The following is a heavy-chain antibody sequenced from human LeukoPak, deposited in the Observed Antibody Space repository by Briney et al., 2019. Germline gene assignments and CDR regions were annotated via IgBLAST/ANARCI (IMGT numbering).Heavy chain of an antibody. V-gene: IGHV1-2*02. J-gene: IGHJ4*02. CDR3: ARNSLWFGELLAKRYFDY. CDR2: INPNSGGT. CDR1: GYTFTGYY. Sequence: GASVKVSCKASGYTFTGYYMHWVRQAPGQGLEWMGWINPNSGGTNYAQKFQGRVTMTRDTSISTAYMELRSLRSDDTAVYYCARNSLWFGELLAKRYFDYWGQGTLVTVSS. D-gene: IGHD3-10*01.